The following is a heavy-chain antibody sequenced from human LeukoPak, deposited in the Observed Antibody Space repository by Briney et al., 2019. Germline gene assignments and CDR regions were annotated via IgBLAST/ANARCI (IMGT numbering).Heavy chain of an antibody. D-gene: IGHD3-10*02. CDR2: ITGTSDYR. CDR3: TRDGAYTRFDFDY. Sequence: GGSLRLSCAASGFTFSSYSMNWVRQAPGKGLEWISYITGTSDYRLYGDSVRGRFTISRDNAKRTVYLEMSSLRAEDTAVYYCTRDGAYTRFDFDYWGPGVLVTVSS. V-gene: IGHV3-21*05. CDR1: GFTFSSYS. J-gene: IGHJ4*02.